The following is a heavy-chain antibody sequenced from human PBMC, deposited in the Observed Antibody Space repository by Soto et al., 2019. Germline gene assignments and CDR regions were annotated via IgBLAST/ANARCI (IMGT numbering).Heavy chain of an antibody. J-gene: IGHJ4*02. V-gene: IGHV3-23*01. Sequence: EVQLLESGGGLVQPGGSLRLSCAASGFTFSNFAMCWVRQAPGKGLEWVSSISRTGGAAHYADSVNGRFTISRDNSKNTPFVQIDSLRAEDTAVYYCAKAYDYIWGSYPRELDYWDQGALVTVSS. CDR2: ISRTGGAA. CDR1: GFTFSNFA. CDR3: AKAYDYIWGSYPRELDY. D-gene: IGHD3-16*02.